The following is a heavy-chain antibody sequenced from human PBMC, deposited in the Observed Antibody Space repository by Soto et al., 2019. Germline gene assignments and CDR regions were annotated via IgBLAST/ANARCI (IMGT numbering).Heavy chain of an antibody. CDR1: GFTFSSYA. CDR3: ARDGAHISGWYWASFPHPENWFDP. J-gene: IGHJ5*02. CDR2: ISYDGSNK. D-gene: IGHD6-19*01. Sequence: QVQLVESGGGVVQPGRSLRLSCAASGFTFSSYAMHWVRQAPGKGLEWVAVISYDGSNKYYADSVKGRFTISRDNSKKPLYLQMNSLRAEDTAVYYCARDGAHISGWYWASFPHPENWFDPWGQGTLVTVSS. V-gene: IGHV3-30-3*01.